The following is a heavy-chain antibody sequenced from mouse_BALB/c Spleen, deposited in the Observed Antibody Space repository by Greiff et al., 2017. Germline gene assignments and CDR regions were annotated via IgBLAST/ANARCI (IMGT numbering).Heavy chain of an antibody. CDR3: AREWITTVVDYAMDY. J-gene: IGHJ4*01. CDR1: GFTFSSYT. V-gene: IGHV5-12-2*01. Sequence: DVKLVESGGGLVQPGGSLKLSCAASGFTFSSYTMSWVRQTPEKRLEWVAYISNGGGSTYYPDSVKGRFTISRDNARNLLYLQMSGLRSEDTAMYYYAREWITTVVDYAMDYWGQGTSVTVSS. D-gene: IGHD1-1*01. CDR2: ISNGGGST.